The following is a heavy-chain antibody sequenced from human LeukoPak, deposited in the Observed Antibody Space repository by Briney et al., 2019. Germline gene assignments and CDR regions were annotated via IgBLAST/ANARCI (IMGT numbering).Heavy chain of an antibody. Sequence: LSGGSLRPSCAASGFTFSSYWMSWVRQAPGKGLEWVANIKQDGSEKYYVDSVKGRFTISRDNAKNSLYLQMNSLRAEDTAVYYCARTWSGYLVDVWGKGTTVTVSS. CDR3: ARTWSGYLVDV. V-gene: IGHV3-7*01. CDR2: IKQDGSEK. D-gene: IGHD3-3*01. J-gene: IGHJ6*04. CDR1: GFTFSSYW.